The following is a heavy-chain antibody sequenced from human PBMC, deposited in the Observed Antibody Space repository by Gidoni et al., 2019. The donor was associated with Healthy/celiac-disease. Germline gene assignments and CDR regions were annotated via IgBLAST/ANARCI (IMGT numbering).Heavy chain of an antibody. CDR2: ISSSSSYI. Sequence: EVQLVESGGGLVKPGVSLRLSCAASGFTFSSYSMNWVRQAPGKGLEWVSSISSSSSYIYYADAVKGRFTISRDNAKNSLYLQMNSRRAEDTAVYYCARATTGYPYYYYGMDVWGQGTTVTVSS. D-gene: IGHD3-9*01. J-gene: IGHJ6*02. CDR1: GFTFSSYS. V-gene: IGHV3-21*01. CDR3: ARATTGYPYYYYGMDV.